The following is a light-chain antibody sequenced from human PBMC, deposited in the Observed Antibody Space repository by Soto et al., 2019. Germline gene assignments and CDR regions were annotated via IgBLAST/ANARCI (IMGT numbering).Light chain of an antibody. CDR1: QIVSTD. V-gene: IGKV3-15*01. J-gene: IGKJ1*01. Sequence: ELVITQSPASLSVSPGTTATLSCRASQIVSTDFAWYQQKPAQVPRVLLYGASTRATDIPARFSGSGSGTDFTLAIDSLQSEDFAVYYCQQYNNWSRTFGQGTGWISN. CDR2: GAS. CDR3: QQYNNWSRT.